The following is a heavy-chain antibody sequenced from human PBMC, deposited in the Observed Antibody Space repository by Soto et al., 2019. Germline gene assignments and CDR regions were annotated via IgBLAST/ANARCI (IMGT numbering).Heavy chain of an antibody. V-gene: IGHV4-59*08. CDR2: IYRTGST. Sequence: SETLSLTCTVSGGSISTYQWNWIQKSPGKGLEWIGYIYRTGSTHYNPSLNSRAAISLDTSRNRFSLKLNSVTAADTAVYFCARQTGDDPFDIWGQGTMVTVSS. J-gene: IGHJ3*02. D-gene: IGHD1-1*01. CDR3: ARQTGDDPFDI. CDR1: GGSISTYQ.